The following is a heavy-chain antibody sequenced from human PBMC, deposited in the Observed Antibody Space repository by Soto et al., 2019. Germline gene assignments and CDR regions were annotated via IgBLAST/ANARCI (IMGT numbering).Heavy chain of an antibody. CDR1: GYSFTSHA. J-gene: IGHJ4*02. D-gene: IGHD2-15*01. V-gene: IGHV1-3*01. CDR3: LGYCSGGSCYSRGY. Sequence: QVQLVQSGAEVKKPGASVKVSCKASGYSFTSHAMHWVRQAPGQRLEWMGWINAGNGNTKYSQKFQGRVTITRDTSASTAYMELSSLRSEDRAVYYCLGYCSGGSCYSRGYWGQGTLVTVSS. CDR2: INAGNGNT.